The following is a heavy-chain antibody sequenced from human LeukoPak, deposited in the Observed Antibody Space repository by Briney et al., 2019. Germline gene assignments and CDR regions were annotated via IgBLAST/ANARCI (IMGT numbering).Heavy chain of an antibody. V-gene: IGHV3-23*01. D-gene: IGHD3-9*01. CDR3: ATDLILTGYYSGDY. CDR1: GFTFSSYA. Sequence: GGSLRLSCAASGFTFSSYAMSWVRQAPGKGLEWVSAISGSGGGTYYADSVRGRFTISRDDSKNTLYLQLNSLRAEDKAVYYCATDLILTGYYSGDYWGQGTPDTVSS. J-gene: IGHJ4*02. CDR2: ISGSGGGT.